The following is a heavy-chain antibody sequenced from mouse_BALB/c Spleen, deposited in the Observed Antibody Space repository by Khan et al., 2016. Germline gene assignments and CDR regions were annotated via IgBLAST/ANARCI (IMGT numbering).Heavy chain of an antibody. J-gene: IGHJ4*01. CDR2: ILPGSGST. V-gene: IGHV1-9*01. Sequence: QVQLQQPGAELMKPGASVKISCKVTGYTLSTYWIEWVKQRPGHGLEWIGQILPGSGSTKYNEKFKGKATFTADTPSNTAYMQLSSLSSEDSAVYYCARWYGMDYWGQGTSVTVSS. CDR3: ARWYGMDY. CDR1: GYTLSTYW.